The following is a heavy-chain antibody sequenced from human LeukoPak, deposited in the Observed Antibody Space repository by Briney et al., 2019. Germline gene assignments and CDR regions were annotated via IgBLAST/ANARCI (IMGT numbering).Heavy chain of an antibody. J-gene: IGHJ4*02. Sequence: QTGGSLRLSCAASGFTFRNYRMNWVRQAPGKGLEWLSYITGSGNTVYYADSVKGRFTISRDNSKNTLYLQMNSLRAEDTAVYYCAKDPDVLLWFGEPGDYWGQGTLVTVSS. CDR1: GFTFRNYR. CDR2: ITGSGNTV. V-gene: IGHV3-48*01. D-gene: IGHD3-10*01. CDR3: AKDPDVLLWFGEPGDY.